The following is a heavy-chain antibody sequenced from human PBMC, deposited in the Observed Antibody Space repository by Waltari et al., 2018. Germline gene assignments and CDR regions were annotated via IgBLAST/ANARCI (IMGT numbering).Heavy chain of an antibody. Sequence: QVQLVQSGAEVKKPGSSVKVSCKASGGTFSSYTISWVRQAPGQGLEWMGRISPILGIANYAQKFQGRVTITADKSTSTAYMELSSLRSEDTAVYYCAREEWELLPLGYWGQGTLVTVSS. CDR1: GGTFSSYT. CDR2: ISPILGIA. J-gene: IGHJ4*02. V-gene: IGHV1-69*08. CDR3: AREEWELLPLGY. D-gene: IGHD1-26*01.